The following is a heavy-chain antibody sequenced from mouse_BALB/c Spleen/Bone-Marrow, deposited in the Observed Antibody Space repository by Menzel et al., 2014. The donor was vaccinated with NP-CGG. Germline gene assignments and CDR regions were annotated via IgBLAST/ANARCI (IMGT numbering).Heavy chain of an antibody. V-gene: IGHV1-14*01. CDR2: INPYNDGT. D-gene: IGHD2-2*01. CDR3: ARSLYGYDWYFDV. Sequence: VQLKESGPELVKPGASVKMSCKASGYTFTSYVMHWVKQKPGQGLEWIGYINPYNDGTKYNEKFKGKATLTSDKSPSTAYMELSSLTSEDSAVYYCARSLYGYDWYFDVWGAGTTVTVSS. CDR1: GYTFTSYV. J-gene: IGHJ1*01.